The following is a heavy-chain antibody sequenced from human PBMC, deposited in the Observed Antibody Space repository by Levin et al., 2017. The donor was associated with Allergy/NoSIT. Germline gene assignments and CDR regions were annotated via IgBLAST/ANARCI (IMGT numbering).Heavy chain of an antibody. Sequence: PSETLSLTCDISGDSVSNNSAAWNWIRQSPSRGLEWLGRTYFGTRWYHDYALSVQSRISITADTSNNRFSLQLKSVTPDDTALYYCVREEQWLLHSNGHFDLWGRGTLVTVSS. CDR2: TYFGTRWYH. D-gene: IGHD6-19*01. V-gene: IGHV6-1*01. J-gene: IGHJ2*01. CDR3: VREEQWLLHSNGHFDL. CDR1: GDSVSNNSAA.